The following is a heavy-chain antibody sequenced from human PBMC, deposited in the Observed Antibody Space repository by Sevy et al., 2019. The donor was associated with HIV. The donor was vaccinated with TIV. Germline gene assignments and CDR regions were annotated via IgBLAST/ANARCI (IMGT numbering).Heavy chain of an antibody. CDR3: ARDSHTNMQYFQH. CDR2: ISFLSNYI. D-gene: IGHD2-8*01. V-gene: IGHV3-21*01. J-gene: IGHJ1*01. CDR1: GFTFSAYS. Sequence: GGSLRLSCAASGFTFSAYSMNWVRQAPGKGLEWVSSISFLSNYIYYADSVKGRFIISRDNAKSSLYLQMNSLRAEDTAVYYCARDSHTNMQYFQHWGQGTRVTVSS.